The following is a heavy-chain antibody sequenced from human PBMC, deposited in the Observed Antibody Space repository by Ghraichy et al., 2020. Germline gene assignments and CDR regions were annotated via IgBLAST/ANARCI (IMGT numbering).Heavy chain of an antibody. Sequence: GGSLRLSCAASGFTFSAYPMSWVRQAPGKGLEWISATGYSDGSTYYADSVKGRFSISRDISKSTLFLQMNSLRADDTAMYYCAKGPGRKPTGTMYWGQGTQVTVSS. CDR2: TGYSDGST. D-gene: IGHD1-1*01. CDR3: AKGPGRKPTGTMY. V-gene: IGHV3-23*01. J-gene: IGHJ4*02. CDR1: GFTFSAYP.